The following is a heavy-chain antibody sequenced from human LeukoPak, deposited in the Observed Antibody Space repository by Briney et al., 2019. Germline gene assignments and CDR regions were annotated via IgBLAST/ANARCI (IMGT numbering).Heavy chain of an antibody. V-gene: IGHV4-34*01. J-gene: IGHJ3*02. CDR3: AREGPNWGSDAFDI. D-gene: IGHD7-27*01. CDR1: GGSFSGYY. Sequence: SETLSLTCAVYGGSFSGYYWSWIRQPPGKGLEWIGSIYYSGSTYYNPSLKSRVTISVDTSKNQFSLKLSSVTAADTAVYYCAREGPNWGSDAFDIWGQGTMVTVSS. CDR2: IYYSGST.